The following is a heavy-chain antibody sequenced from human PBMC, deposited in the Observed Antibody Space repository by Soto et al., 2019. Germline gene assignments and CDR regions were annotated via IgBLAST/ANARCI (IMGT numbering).Heavy chain of an antibody. CDR2: AYYSGDT. Sequence: SETLSLTCSVSGGSISRYYWSWIRQPPGKGLEWIGYAYYSGDTGYNPSLKSRVTMAVDTSKSQVSLKLSSVTAADTAVYYCARDRSTYGGGGTGEVKENWFDPWGQGALVTVSS. J-gene: IGHJ5*02. D-gene: IGHD2-8*01. CDR1: GGSISRYY. CDR3: ARDRSTYGGGGTGEVKENWFDP. V-gene: IGHV4-59*01.